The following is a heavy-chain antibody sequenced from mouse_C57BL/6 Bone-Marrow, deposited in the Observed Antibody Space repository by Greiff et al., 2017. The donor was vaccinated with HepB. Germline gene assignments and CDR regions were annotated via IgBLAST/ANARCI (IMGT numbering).Heavy chain of an antibody. Sequence: QVQLQQSGPELVKPGTSVKISCKASGYAFSSSWMNWVKQRPGKGLEWIGRIYPGDGDTNYNGKFKGKATLTADKSSSTAYMQLSSLTSEDSAVYFCAREGFYWGQGTLVTVSA. CDR3: AREGFY. V-gene: IGHV1-82*01. CDR2: IYPGDGDT. CDR1: GYAFSSSW. J-gene: IGHJ3*01.